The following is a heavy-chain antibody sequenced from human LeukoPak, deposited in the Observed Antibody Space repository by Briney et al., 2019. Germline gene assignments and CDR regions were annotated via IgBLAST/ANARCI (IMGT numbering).Heavy chain of an antibody. D-gene: IGHD3-3*01. CDR1: GFTFSSYS. CDR3: AREYAVRFLEWLDWFDP. CDR2: ISSSSSTI. Sequence: GGSLRPSCAASGFTFSSYSMNWVRQAPGKGLEWVSYISSSSSTIYYADSVKGRFTISRDNAKNSLYLQMNSLGAEDTAVYYCAREYAVRFLEWLDWFDPWGQGTLVTVSS. V-gene: IGHV3-48*01. J-gene: IGHJ5*02.